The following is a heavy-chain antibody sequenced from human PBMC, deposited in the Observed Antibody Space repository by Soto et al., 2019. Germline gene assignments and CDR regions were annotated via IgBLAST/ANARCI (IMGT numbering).Heavy chain of an antibody. J-gene: IGHJ5*02. D-gene: IGHD5-12*01. Sequence: ASVEVSSKASGVTFNSCAISWVQQAPGQGLEWMGGIIPIFGTANYAQKFQGRVTITADESTSTAYMELSSLRSEDTAVYYCAGTRGYSGYDVAFDPWGQGTLVTVSS. V-gene: IGHV1-69*01. CDR2: IIPIFGTA. CDR3: AGTRGYSGYDVAFDP. CDR1: GVTFNSCA.